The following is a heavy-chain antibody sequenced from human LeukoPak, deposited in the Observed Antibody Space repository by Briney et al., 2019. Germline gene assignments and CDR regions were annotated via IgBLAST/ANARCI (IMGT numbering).Heavy chain of an antibody. J-gene: IGHJ4*02. D-gene: IGHD3-22*01. CDR2: LWAHGRSE. Sequence: GRSLRLSCAASGFTFSSYAMHWVRQAPGKGLEWVAVLWAHGRSEYYADSVKGRFTISRDTPTSTVHLQMNSLRAEDTAVYYCARDDDTSSHYSLFQYWGQGTRVTVSS. V-gene: IGHV3-33*08. CDR3: ARDDDTSSHYSLFQY. CDR1: GFTFSSYA.